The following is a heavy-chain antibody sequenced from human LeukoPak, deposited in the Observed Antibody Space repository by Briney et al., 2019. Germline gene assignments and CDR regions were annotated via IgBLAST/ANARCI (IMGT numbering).Heavy chain of an antibody. V-gene: IGHV3-48*02. CDR3: ARDSSWSFDY. J-gene: IGHJ4*02. Sequence: GGSLTLSCAASVYAQSSYSMNCARQAPRKGREWGSYIGISSTTMYYADSVKGRFTISRDNANNSLYLQMNSLRDEDTAVYYCARDSSWSFDYWGQGTLDTVS. CDR1: VYAQSSYS. D-gene: IGHD6-13*01. CDR2: IGISSTTM.